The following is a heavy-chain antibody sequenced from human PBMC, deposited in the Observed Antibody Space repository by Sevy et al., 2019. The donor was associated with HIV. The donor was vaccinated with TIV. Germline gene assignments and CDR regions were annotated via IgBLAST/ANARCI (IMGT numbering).Heavy chain of an antibody. V-gene: IGHV3-23*01. D-gene: IGHD3-3*01. CDR3: AKNGNFWGGYLAMDV. CDR1: GFTFSNYA. Sequence: GGSLRLSCAASGFTFSNYAMNWVRQTPGKGLEWVSSISGSGDNTYYADSVKGRCTISRDISYNTVTLHMSSLRAEDPAVYYCAKNGNFWGGYLAMDVWGQGTTVTVSS. CDR2: ISGSGDNT. J-gene: IGHJ6*02.